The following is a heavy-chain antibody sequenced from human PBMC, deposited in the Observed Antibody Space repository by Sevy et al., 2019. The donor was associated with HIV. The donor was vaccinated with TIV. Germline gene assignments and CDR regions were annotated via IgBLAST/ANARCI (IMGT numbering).Heavy chain of an antibody. CDR3: ARLPDPTYCSGGSCSHIRH. D-gene: IGHD2-15*01. V-gene: IGHV4-39*01. CDR2: INDSGST. J-gene: IGHJ1*01. CDR1: GDSISSSNYY. Sequence: SETLSLTCSVSGDSISSSNYYRGWLRQTPGKGLEWIGGINDSGSTYYNPSLKSRVTISVDTSLNQFSLKLNSVTAADTAVFYCARLPDPTYCSGGSCSHIRHWGQGTLVTVSS.